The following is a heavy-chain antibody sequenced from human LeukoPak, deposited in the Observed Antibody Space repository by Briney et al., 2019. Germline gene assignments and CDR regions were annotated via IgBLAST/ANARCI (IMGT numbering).Heavy chain of an antibody. CDR3: AKDPEYSSGWYLDY. V-gene: IGHV3-23*01. CDR1: GFTYSSYA. J-gene: IGHJ4*02. D-gene: IGHD6-19*01. CDR2: ISGSGGST. Sequence: GGSLRLSCAASGFTYSSYAMSWVRQALGKGLEWVSAISGSGGSTYYADSVKGRFTISRDNSKNTLYLQMNSLRAEDTAVYYCAKDPEYSSGWYLDYWGQGTLVTVSS.